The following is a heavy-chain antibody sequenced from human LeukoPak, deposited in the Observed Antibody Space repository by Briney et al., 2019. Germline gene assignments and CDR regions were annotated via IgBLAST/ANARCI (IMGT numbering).Heavy chain of an antibody. CDR1: GFTVSGNY. Sequence: PGGSLRLSCAASGFTVSGNYMSWVRQAPGKGLEWVSVIYSGGSTYYADSVKGRFTISRDNSKNTLYFQMNSLRAEDTAVYYCARDSLTHYGDYNWFDPWGQGTLVTVSS. J-gene: IGHJ5*02. CDR3: ARDSLTHYGDYNWFDP. D-gene: IGHD4-17*01. V-gene: IGHV3-66*01. CDR2: IYSGGST.